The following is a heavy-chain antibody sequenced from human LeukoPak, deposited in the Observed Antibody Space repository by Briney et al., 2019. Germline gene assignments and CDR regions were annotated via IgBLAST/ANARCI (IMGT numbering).Heavy chain of an antibody. V-gene: IGHV4-39*01. CDR1: GGSISSSSDY. D-gene: IGHD3-3*01. CDR2: IYYSGST. J-gene: IGHJ4*02. CDR3: ATRPRVFGVVNPYYFDY. Sequence: PSETLSVTCTVSGGSISSSSDYWGWIRQPPGEGREWIGSIYYSGSTYYNPSLKSRVTISVDTSKNQFSLKLSSVTAAATAVYYCATRPRVFGVVNPYYFDYWGQGTLVTVSS.